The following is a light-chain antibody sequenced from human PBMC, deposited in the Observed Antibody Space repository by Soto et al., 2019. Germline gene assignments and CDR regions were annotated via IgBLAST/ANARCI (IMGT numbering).Light chain of an antibody. Sequence: DIQMTQSPSSLSASVGDRVTITCRASQAITNDLSWYQQKSGEPPKRLIYAASTLHSGVPSRFSGSGSGTEFTLTISSLQPEDFATYFCLQHNSYPRTFGQGTKVDIK. CDR1: QAITND. V-gene: IGKV1-17*01. J-gene: IGKJ1*01. CDR3: LQHNSYPRT. CDR2: AAS.